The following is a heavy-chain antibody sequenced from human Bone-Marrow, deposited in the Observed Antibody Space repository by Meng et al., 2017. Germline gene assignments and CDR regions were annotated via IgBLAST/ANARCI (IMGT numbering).Heavy chain of an antibody. D-gene: IGHD1-26*01. Sequence: VQRVPLGVEGRQPGDSVMSSCKPSGYTLTGYYRHWGRQAPGQGLGWMGRINPNSGGTNYAQKFQGRVTMTRDTSISTAYMELSRLRSDDTAVYYCARVRWELPDYWGQGTLVTVSS. CDR1: GYTLTGYY. CDR2: INPNSGGT. V-gene: IGHV1-2*06. J-gene: IGHJ4*02. CDR3: ARVRWELPDY.